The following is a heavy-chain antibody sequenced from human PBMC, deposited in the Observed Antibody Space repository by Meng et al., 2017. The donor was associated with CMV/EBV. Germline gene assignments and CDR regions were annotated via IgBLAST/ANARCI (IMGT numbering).Heavy chain of an antibody. CDR1: GYTFTSHG. CDR2: ISAYNGNT. CDR3: ARDVLGCCSSTSCYIGNY. J-gene: IGHJ4*02. Sequence: ASVKVSCKASGYTFTSHGISWVRQAPGQGLEWMGWISAYNGNTNYAQKLQGRVTMTTDTSTSTAYMELRSLRSDDTAVYYCARDVLGCCSSTSCYIGNYWGQGTLVTVSS. V-gene: IGHV1-18*01. D-gene: IGHD2-2*02.